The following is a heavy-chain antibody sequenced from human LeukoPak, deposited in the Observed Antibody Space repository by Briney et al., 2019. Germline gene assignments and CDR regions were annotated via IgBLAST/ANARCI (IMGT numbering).Heavy chain of an antibody. V-gene: IGHV4-59*01. CDR2: IYYSGST. Sequence: PSETLSLTCTVSGGSISSYYWSWIRQPPGKGLEWIGHIYYSGSTNYNPSLKSRVTISVDTSKNQFSLKLSSVTAADTAVYYCARVSVSLAANDAFDIWGQGTMVTVSS. J-gene: IGHJ3*02. D-gene: IGHD2/OR15-2a*01. CDR1: GGSISSYY. CDR3: ARVSVSLAANDAFDI.